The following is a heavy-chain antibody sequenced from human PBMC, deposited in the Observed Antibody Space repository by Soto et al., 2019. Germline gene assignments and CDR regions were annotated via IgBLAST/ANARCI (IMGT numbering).Heavy chain of an antibody. CDR2: ISYDGSDE. J-gene: IGHJ6*02. CDR1: GFSFSSYG. V-gene: IGHV3-30*18. Sequence: PGGSLRLSCAASGFSFSSYGMHWVRQAPGKGLEWVALISYDGSDEYYTDSVKGRFTISRDNSRNTLYLQMNSLSAGDTAVYYCAKVRAREIAAAGNYYYGMDVWGQGTTVTVSS. D-gene: IGHD6-25*01. CDR3: AKVRAREIAAAGNYYYGMDV.